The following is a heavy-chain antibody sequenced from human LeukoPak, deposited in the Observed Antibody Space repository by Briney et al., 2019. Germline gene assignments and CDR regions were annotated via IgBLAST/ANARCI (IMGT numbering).Heavy chain of an antibody. J-gene: IGHJ4*02. Sequence: GGSLRFSCAASGFTFSSYAMSWVRQAPGRGLEWVSAISGSGGSTYYADSVKGRFTISRDNSKNTLYLQMNSLRAEDTAVYYCAKKWAHYFDYWGQGTLVTVSS. D-gene: IGHD1-26*01. CDR3: AKKWAHYFDY. CDR1: GFTFSSYA. CDR2: ISGSGGST. V-gene: IGHV3-23*01.